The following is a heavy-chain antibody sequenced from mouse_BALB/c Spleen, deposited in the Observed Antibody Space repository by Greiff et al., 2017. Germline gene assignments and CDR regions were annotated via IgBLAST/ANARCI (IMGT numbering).Heavy chain of an antibody. CDR3: ARIYYGSSYPAMDY. CDR1: GYTFTSYY. Sequence: QVQLKQSGPELVKPGASVRISCKASGYTFTSYYIHWVKQRPGQGLEWIGWIYPGNVNTKYNEKFKGKATLTADKSSSTAYMQLSSLTSEDSAVYFCARIYYGSSYPAMDYWGQGTSVTVSS. V-gene: IGHV1S56*01. J-gene: IGHJ4*01. D-gene: IGHD1-1*01. CDR2: IYPGNVNT.